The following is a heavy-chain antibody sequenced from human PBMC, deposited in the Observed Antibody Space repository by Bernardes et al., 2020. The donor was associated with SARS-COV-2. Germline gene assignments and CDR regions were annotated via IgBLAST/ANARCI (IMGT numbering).Heavy chain of an antibody. CDR2: ISGSGNST. Sequence: GGSLRLSCAASGFTFSSYAMSWVRQAPGKGLEWVSAISGSGNSTYYADSVKGRFTISRDNSKNTLYLQMNSLGAEDTAVYYCAKGPHCSSTSCYTVGLFDYWGQGTLVTVSS. CDR1: GFTFSSYA. J-gene: IGHJ4*02. V-gene: IGHV3-23*01. CDR3: AKGPHCSSTSCYTVGLFDY. D-gene: IGHD2-2*02.